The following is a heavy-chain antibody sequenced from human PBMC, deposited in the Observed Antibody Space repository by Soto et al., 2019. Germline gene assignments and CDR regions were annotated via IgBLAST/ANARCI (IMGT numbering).Heavy chain of an antibody. CDR1: GGSFSGYY. J-gene: IGHJ4*02. CDR2: INHSGST. D-gene: IGHD6-19*01. Sequence: PSETLSLTCAVYGGSFSGYYWSWIRQPPGKGLEWIGEINHSGSTNYNPSLKSRVTISVDTSKNQFSLKLSSVTAADTAVYYCARFPLHSSGWYIGYWVQGTLVTVSS. V-gene: IGHV4-34*01. CDR3: ARFPLHSSGWYIGY.